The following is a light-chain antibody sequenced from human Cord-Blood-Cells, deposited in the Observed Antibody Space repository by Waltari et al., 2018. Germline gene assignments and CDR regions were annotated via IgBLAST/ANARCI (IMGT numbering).Light chain of an antibody. CDR3: QVWDSSSDHVV. CDR1: NIGSKS. V-gene: IGLV3-21*04. CDR2: YDS. Sequence: SYVLTQPPSVSVAPGQTARITCGGNNIGSKSAHCYQQKPGKDPVLVIYYDSDRPSGITERFSGSNSGNTATLTISRVEAGDEADYYCQVWDSSSDHVVFGGGTKLTVL. J-gene: IGLJ2*01.